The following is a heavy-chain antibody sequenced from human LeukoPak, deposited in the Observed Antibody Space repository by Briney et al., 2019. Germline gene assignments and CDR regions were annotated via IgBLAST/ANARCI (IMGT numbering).Heavy chain of an antibody. CDR1: GGPFSGYY. V-gene: IGHV4-34*01. D-gene: IGHD3-3*01. Sequence: SETLSLTCAVYGGPFSGYYWSWIRQPPGKGLEWIGEINHSGSTSYNPSLKSRVTISVDTSKNQCSLTLSSVTAADTAVYYCARLYFSRNVFIPARWDYWGQGTLVTVSS. CDR3: ARLYFSRNVFIPARWDY. CDR2: INHSGST. J-gene: IGHJ4*02.